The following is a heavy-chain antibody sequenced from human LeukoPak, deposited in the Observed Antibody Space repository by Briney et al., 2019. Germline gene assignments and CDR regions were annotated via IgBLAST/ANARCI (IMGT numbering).Heavy chain of an antibody. CDR2: LFTGGGRT. D-gene: IGHD3-10*01. CDR1: GFTFNNYL. CDR3: AKRYYYGSGSYDY. J-gene: IGHJ4*02. Sequence: PGGSLRLSCAASGFTFNNYLMSWVRQAPGKGLEWVSVLFTGGGRTLYADSVKGRFTISRDNSKNTLFLQMNSLRAEDTAVYYCAKRYYYGSGSYDYWGQGTLVTVSS. V-gene: IGHV3-23*01.